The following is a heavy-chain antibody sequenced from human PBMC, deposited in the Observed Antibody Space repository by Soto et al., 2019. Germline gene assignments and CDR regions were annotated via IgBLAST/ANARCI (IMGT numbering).Heavy chain of an antibody. CDR3: AREPNYFDY. Sequence: ASVNVYCKASGYTFTIYGISWVRQAPGQGLEWMGWISAHNGNKKYAQKLQGRVTMTTDTSTSTAYMELRSLRSDDTAVYYCAREPNYFDYWGQGTLVTVSS. CDR2: ISAHNGNK. CDR1: GYTFTIYG. V-gene: IGHV1-18*01. J-gene: IGHJ4*02.